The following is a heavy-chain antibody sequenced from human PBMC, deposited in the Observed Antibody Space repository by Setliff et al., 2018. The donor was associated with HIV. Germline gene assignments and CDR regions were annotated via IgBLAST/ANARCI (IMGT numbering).Heavy chain of an antibody. J-gene: IGHJ5*02. CDR3: AGSMGATKGSWFEP. Sequence: SETLSLTCTVSAASIRNSYWTWIRQPAGKGLEWIGRIYPSGTINYNPSLKSLVTMSVDTSKNQFSLRLTSVSAADTALYYCAGSMGATKGSWFEPWGQGTLVTVSS. D-gene: IGHD1-26*01. V-gene: IGHV4-4*07. CDR1: AASIRNSY. CDR2: IYPSGTI.